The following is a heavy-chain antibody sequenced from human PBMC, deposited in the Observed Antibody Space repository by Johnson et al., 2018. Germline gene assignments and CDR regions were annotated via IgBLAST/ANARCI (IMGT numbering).Heavy chain of an antibody. J-gene: IGHJ1*01. Sequence: QLVESGGNLVQPGGSLRLSCAASGFTVSTNYMSWVRQAPGKGLEWVSVIYSGGSTNSADYVKGRFTISRDNSKNTLYLQMNSLRAEDTAVYYCAREDISGYYFRHWGQGILVTVSS. V-gene: IGHV3-66*02. CDR2: IYSGGST. D-gene: IGHD3-22*01. CDR3: AREDISGYYFRH. CDR1: GFTVSTNY.